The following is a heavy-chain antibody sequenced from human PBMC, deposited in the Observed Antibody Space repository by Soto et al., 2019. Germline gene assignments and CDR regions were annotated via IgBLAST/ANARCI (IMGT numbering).Heavy chain of an antibody. Sequence: PGGSLRLSCAASGFTVSSNYMSWVRQAPGKGLEWVSVIYSGGSTYYADSVKGRFTISRDNSKNTLYLQMNSLRAEDTAVYYCARDAIENYYYYYGMDVWGKGTKVIVSS. V-gene: IGHV3-66*01. J-gene: IGHJ6*04. D-gene: IGHD3-22*01. CDR2: IYSGGST. CDR3: ARDAIENYYYYYGMDV. CDR1: GFTVSSNY.